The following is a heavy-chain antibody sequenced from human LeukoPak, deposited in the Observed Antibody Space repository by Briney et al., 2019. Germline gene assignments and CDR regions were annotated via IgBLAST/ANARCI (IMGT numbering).Heavy chain of an antibody. CDR1: GDSVSSNSAA. V-gene: IGHV6-1*01. CDR3: ASAQAVERRYNWNDAGGFDY. D-gene: IGHD1-20*01. J-gene: IGHJ4*02. Sequence: SQTLSLTCAISGDSVSSNSAAWNWIRQSPSRGLEWLGRTYYRSKWYNDYAVSVKSRITINPDTSKNQFSLKLSSVTAADTAVYYCASAQAVERRYNWNDAGGFDYWGQGTLVTVSS. CDR2: TYYRSKWYN.